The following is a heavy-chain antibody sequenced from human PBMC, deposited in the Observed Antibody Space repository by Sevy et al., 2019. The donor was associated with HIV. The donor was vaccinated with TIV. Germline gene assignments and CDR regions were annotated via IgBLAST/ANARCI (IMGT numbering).Heavy chain of an antibody. V-gene: IGHV1-2*06. D-gene: IGHD5-12*01. CDR3: AMDLSGDKITFFDF. CDR1: GYTFTAYQ. Sequence: ASVKVSCNPSGYTFTAYQMHWVRQAPGQGLEWLGRISPKGGGTKYAQNFSGRITLTRDTSIVTFYMELSNLTPDDTAVYYCAMDLSGDKITFFDFWGKGTLVTVSS. J-gene: IGHJ4*02. CDR2: ISPKGGGT.